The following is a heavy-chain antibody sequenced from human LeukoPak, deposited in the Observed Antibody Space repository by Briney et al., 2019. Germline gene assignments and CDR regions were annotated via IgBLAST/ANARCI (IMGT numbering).Heavy chain of an antibody. V-gene: IGHV4-61*01. CDR3: ARAVTPMVTLGLSLSGRDV. CDR2: IYYSGSS. Sequence: PSETLSLTCTVSGGSVSSGSYHWSWIPQLPGKGLEWVGYIYYSGSSNYNPSLKSRATISVDTSKNEISLDLSSVTAADTAVYYCARAVTPMVTLGLSLSGRDVWGQGTTVTVSS. CDR1: GGSVSSGSYH. J-gene: IGHJ6*02. D-gene: IGHD4-17*01.